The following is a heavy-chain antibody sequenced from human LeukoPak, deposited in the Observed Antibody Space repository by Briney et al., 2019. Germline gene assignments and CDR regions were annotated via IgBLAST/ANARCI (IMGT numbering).Heavy chain of an antibody. V-gene: IGHV4-61*01. Sequence: KSSETLSLTCTVSGGSVNSGSYYWSWIRQPPGKRLEWIGYIYYSGSTNYNPSLKSRVTISVDTSKNQFSLELSSVTAADTAVYYCARRILPHALDYWGQGTLVTVSS. D-gene: IGHD1-14*01. CDR3: ARRILPHALDY. J-gene: IGHJ4*02. CDR2: IYYSGST. CDR1: GGSVNSGSYY.